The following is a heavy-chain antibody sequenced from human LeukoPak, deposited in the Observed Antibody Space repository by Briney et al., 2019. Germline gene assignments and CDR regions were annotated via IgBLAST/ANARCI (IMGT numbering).Heavy chain of an antibody. CDR3: ARGYRQFDY. D-gene: IGHD4-11*01. Sequence: PSETLSLTCAVYGGSFSGYYWSWIRQPPGKGLEWIGEINHSGSTNYNPSLKSRVTISVDTSKNQYSLKLSSVTAADTAVYYCARGYRQFDYWGQGTLVTVSS. CDR1: GGSFSGYY. V-gene: IGHV4-34*01. CDR2: INHSGST. J-gene: IGHJ4*02.